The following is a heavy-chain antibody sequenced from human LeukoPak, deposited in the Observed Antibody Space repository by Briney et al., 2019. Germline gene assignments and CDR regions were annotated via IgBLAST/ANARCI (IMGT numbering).Heavy chain of an antibody. D-gene: IGHD2-15*01. CDR3: ASHLGYCSGGSCFTFDY. CDR2: IYHSGST. J-gene: IGHJ4*02. Sequence: PSDTQSLTCTVSGGSISSSSYFWGWIRQPPGKGLQWNGSIYHSGSTYYNPSLKSRVTISVDTTKNQFSLKLSYVTAADTAVYYCASHLGYCSGGSCFTFDYWGQGTLVTVSS. V-gene: IGHV4-39*01. CDR1: GGSISSSSYF.